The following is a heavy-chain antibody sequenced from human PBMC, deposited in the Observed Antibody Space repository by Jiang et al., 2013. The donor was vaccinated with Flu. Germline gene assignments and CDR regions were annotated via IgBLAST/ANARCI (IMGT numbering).Heavy chain of an antibody. Sequence: VQLLESGGGAVQPGRSLRLSCVVSGFTFSDYGMHWVRQAPGTGLEWVASIWYDGTNKDYRDSVKGRFTISRDNSKNTLYLQMDSLSGEDTAVYFCARMRGGNWRHGMEVWGQGTTVTVSS. V-gene: IGHV3-33*08. CDR3: ARMRGGNWRHGMEV. CDR2: IWYDGTNK. J-gene: IGHJ6*02. CDR1: GFTFSDYG. D-gene: IGHD2-15*01.